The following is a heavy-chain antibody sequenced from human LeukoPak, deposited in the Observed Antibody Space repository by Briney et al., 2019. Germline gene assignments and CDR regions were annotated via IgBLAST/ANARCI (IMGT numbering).Heavy chain of an antibody. J-gene: IGHJ4*02. V-gene: IGHV3-7*01. CDR1: GFTFSSYW. D-gene: IGHD5-12*01. CDR2: INQGGSVK. CDR3: ARVGYSGWNLEY. Sequence: GGSLRLSCAASGFTFSSYWMSWVRQAPGKGLEWVANINQGGSVKYYVDSVKGRFTISRDDAKNSLYVQMNSLRDEDTAVYYCARVGYSGWNLEYWGQGTLVTVSS.